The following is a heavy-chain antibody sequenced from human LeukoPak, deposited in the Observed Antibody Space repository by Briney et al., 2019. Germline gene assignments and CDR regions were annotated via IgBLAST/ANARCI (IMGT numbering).Heavy chain of an antibody. Sequence: GESLKISCKGSGYSFTTYWIGWVRQMPGKGLEWMGIVYPGDSDTRYSPSFQGQVTISADKSISTAYLQWRSLKASDTAMYYCARPLYYYDSSGSTGWFDPWGQGTLVTVSS. D-gene: IGHD3-22*01. CDR3: ARPLYYYDSSGSTGWFDP. CDR1: GYSFTTYW. J-gene: IGHJ5*02. V-gene: IGHV5-51*01. CDR2: VYPGDSDT.